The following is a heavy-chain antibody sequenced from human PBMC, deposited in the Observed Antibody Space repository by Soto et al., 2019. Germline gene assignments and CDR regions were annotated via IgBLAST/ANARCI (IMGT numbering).Heavy chain of an antibody. CDR2: VNPNNGVT. CDR1: GYTFTARY. CDR3: TTLRLDP. J-gene: IGHJ5*02. V-gene: IGHV1-2*02. D-gene: IGHD6-25*01. Sequence: QVQLVQSGAEVQKPGASVKVSCKASGYTFTARYMNWVRQAPGQGLEWMGWVNPNNGVTKYAQKFQDRVIMTRDTSINTAYMELIRLTSDDTAVYYCTTLRLDPWGQGTLVTVSS.